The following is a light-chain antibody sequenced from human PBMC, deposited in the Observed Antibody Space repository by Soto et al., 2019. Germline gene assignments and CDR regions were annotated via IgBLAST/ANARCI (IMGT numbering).Light chain of an antibody. V-gene: IGLV2-18*02. Sequence: QSALTQPPSVSGSPGQSVTISCTGTSSDVGAYDRVSWYQQPPGTAPRVIIYDVSNRPSGVPDRFSGSKSGNTASLTISGLLPEDEAEYYCSSVTTWTTSVFGGGTKLTVL. CDR3: SSVTTWTTSV. CDR1: SSDVGAYDR. J-gene: IGLJ2*01. CDR2: DVS.